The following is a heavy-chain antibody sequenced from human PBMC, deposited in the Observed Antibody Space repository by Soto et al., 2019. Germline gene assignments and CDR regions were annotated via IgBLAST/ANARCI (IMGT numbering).Heavy chain of an antibody. V-gene: IGHV1-3*01. D-gene: IGHD1-26*01. J-gene: IGHJ4*02. CDR3: ASGLGLYYFDY. Sequence: QVQLVQSGAEVKKPGASVKVSCKASGYTFTSYAMHWVRQAPGQRLEWMGWINAGNGNTKYSQKFQGRVTITRDTAASTDYMELSSLRSEDTAVYYCASGLGLYYFDYWGQGTLVTVSS. CDR2: INAGNGNT. CDR1: GYTFTSYA.